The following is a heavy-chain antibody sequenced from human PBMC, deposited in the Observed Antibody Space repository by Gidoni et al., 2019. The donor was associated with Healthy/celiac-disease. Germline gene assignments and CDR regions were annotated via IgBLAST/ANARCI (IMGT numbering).Heavy chain of an antibody. CDR1: GGSFSGYY. V-gene: IGHV4-34*01. D-gene: IGHD3-3*01. CDR3: ARVRVRITIFGVAPGGFDY. Sequence: QVQLQQWGAGLLKPSETLSLTCAVYGGSFSGYYWSWIRQPPGKGLEWIGEITHSGSTNYNPSLKSRVTISVDTSKNQFSLKLSSVTAADTAVYYCARVRVRITIFGVAPGGFDYWGQGTLVTVSS. J-gene: IGHJ4*02. CDR2: ITHSGST.